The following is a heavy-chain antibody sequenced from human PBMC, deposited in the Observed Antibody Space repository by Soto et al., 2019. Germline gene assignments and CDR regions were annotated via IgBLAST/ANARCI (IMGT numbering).Heavy chain of an antibody. V-gene: IGHV3-23*01. CDR2: ISASGTST. CDR1: GFTFSAYA. D-gene: IGHD6-13*01. J-gene: IGHJ4*02. Sequence: GGSLRLSCAASGFTFSAYALTWVRQAPGKGLEWVSTISASGTSTYYADSVKGRFTISKDNSKNTLYLQMSSLRAEDTAVYYCARVNSSSYHYFDYWGQGTVVTVSS. CDR3: ARVNSSSYHYFDY.